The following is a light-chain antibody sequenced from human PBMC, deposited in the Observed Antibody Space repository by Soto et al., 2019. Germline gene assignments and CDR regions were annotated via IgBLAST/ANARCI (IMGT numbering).Light chain of an antibody. V-gene: IGKV3-20*01. CDR3: QQYMSSVT. CDR2: GAS. J-gene: IGKJ1*01. CDR1: QSVDTTF. Sequence: EIVLTQSPGSLSLSPGQRATLSCRASQSVDTTFFAWYQKKPGQAPRLLIYGASKRATGIPDRFSGSGSGTDFTLIISRLETEDFALYYCQQYMSSVTFGQGTKVEIK.